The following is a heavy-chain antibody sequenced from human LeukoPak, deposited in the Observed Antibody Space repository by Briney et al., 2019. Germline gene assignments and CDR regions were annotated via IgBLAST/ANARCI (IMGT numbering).Heavy chain of an antibody. V-gene: IGHV4-61*02. CDR3: ARYCSSTSCYEEAFDI. J-gene: IGHJ3*02. Sequence: SETLSLTCTVSGGSISSGSYYWSWIRQPAGKGLEWIGRIYTSGSTNYNPSLKSRVTISVDTSKNQFSLKLSSVTAADTAVYYCARYCSSTSCYEEAFDIWGQGTMVTVSS. CDR1: GGSISSGSYY. CDR2: IYTSGST. D-gene: IGHD2-2*01.